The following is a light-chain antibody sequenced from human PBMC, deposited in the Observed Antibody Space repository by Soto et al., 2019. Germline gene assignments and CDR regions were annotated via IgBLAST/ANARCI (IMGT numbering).Light chain of an antibody. Sequence: QLVLTQPPSAFGTPGQRVTVSCSGSSSNIGSHTVNWYQQVPGTAPKLLIYNNNQWPSGVPDRFSGSKSGTSASLAISGLQSEDEADYFCAAWDGSLNGPVFGGGTKVTVL. J-gene: IGLJ2*01. V-gene: IGLV1-44*01. CDR2: NNN. CDR3: AAWDGSLNGPV. CDR1: SSNIGSHT.